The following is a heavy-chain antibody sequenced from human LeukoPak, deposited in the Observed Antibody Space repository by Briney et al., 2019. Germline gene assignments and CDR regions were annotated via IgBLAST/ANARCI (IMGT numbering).Heavy chain of an antibody. CDR3: ARGLGGIAAAGTDRYFDY. CDR2: INPNSGGT. V-gene: IGHV1-2*06. D-gene: IGHD6-13*01. J-gene: IGHJ4*02. CDR1: GYTFTGYY. Sequence: ASVKVSCKASGYTFTGYYMHWMRQAPGQGLEWMGRINPNSGGTNYAQKFQGRVTMTRDTSISTAYMELSRLRSDDTAVYYCARGLGGIAAAGTDRYFDYWGQGTLVTVSS.